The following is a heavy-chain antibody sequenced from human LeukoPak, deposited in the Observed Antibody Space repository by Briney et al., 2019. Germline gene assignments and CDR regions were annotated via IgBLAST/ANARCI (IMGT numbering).Heavy chain of an antibody. J-gene: IGHJ5*02. CDR3: ARSPRTTKYYDFWSGYLGPWFDP. Sequence: SVKVSCKASGGTFSSYAISWVRQAPGQGLEWMGGITPIFGTANYAQKFQGRVTITADESTSTAYMELSSLRSEDTAVYYCARSPRTTKYYDFWSGYLGPWFDPWGQGTLVTVSS. CDR2: ITPIFGTA. V-gene: IGHV1-69*13. CDR1: GGTFSSYA. D-gene: IGHD3-3*01.